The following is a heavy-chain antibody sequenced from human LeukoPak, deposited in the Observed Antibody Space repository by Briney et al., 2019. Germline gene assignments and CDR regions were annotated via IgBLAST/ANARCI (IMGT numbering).Heavy chain of an antibody. CDR1: GFTFSSYA. Sequence: PGGSLRLSCAASGFTFSSYAVTWVRQAPGKGLEWVSIIGSGGTIYYADSVKGRFTISRDNSKNTLYLQMNSLRAEDTAVYYCAKFTSPYGMDVWGQGTTVTVSS. CDR2: IGSGGTI. D-gene: IGHD2-2*01. J-gene: IGHJ6*02. V-gene: IGHV3-23*01. CDR3: AKFTSPYGMDV.